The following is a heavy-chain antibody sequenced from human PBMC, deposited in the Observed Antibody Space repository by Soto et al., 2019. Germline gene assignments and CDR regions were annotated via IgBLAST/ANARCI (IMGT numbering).Heavy chain of an antibody. CDR3: ASRVCRTATQPPYYYYDGMDV. CDR1: GYTFTSYA. J-gene: IGHJ6*02. V-gene: IGHV1-3*01. D-gene: IGHD2-15*01. Sequence: QVQLVQSGAEVKKPGASVKVSCKASGYTFTSYAMHWVRQAPGQRLEWMGWINAGNGNTKYSQKFQGRVTITRDTSASTAYMELSSLRSEDTAVYYCASRVCRTATQPPYYYYDGMDVWGQGTTVTVSS. CDR2: INAGNGNT.